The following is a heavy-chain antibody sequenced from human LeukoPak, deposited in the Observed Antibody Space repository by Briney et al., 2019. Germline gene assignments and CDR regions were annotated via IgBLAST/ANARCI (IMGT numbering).Heavy chain of an antibody. V-gene: IGHV4-59*01. CDR2: IYHRGTT. Sequence: SETLSLTCAVSGGSISNYHWSWIRQTPGKGLEWIGYIYHRGTTVYNPPLKSRVTVSVHTSKNQFSLRLTSVTAADTAIYYCARGELSASPHFEHWGRGILV. CDR3: ARGELSASPHFEH. CDR1: GGSISNYH. J-gene: IGHJ4*02. D-gene: IGHD3-16*02.